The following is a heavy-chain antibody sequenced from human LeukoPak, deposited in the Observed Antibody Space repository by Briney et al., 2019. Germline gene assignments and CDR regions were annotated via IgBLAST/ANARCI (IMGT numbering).Heavy chain of an antibody. CDR2: ISSSSSYI. D-gene: IGHD6-13*01. Sequence: PGGSLRLSCAASGFTFSSYSMNWVRQAPGKGLEWVSSISSSSSYIYYADSVKGRFTISRDNAKNSLYLQMNSLRAEDTAVYYCAREPGIAAAGTDPDYRGQGTLVTVSS. J-gene: IGHJ4*02. CDR3: AREPGIAAAGTDPDY. CDR1: GFTFSSYS. V-gene: IGHV3-21*01.